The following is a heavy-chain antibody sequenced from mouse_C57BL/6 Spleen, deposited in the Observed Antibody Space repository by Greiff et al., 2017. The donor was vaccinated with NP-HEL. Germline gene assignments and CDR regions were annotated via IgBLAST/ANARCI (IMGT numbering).Heavy chain of an antibody. J-gene: IGHJ2*01. CDR3: ARDYYGKNYFDY. Sequence: VQLQQSGPELVKPGASVKISCKASGYAFSSSWMNWVKQRPGKGLEWIGRIYPGDGDNNYNGKFKGKATLTADKSSSTAYMQLSSLTSEDSAVYFCARDYYGKNYFDYWGQGTTLTVSS. CDR2: IYPGDGDN. V-gene: IGHV1-82*01. D-gene: IGHD1-1*01. CDR1: GYAFSSSW.